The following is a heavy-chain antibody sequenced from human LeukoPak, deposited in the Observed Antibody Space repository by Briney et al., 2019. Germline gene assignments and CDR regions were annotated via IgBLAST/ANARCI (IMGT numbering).Heavy chain of an antibody. D-gene: IGHD2-2*01. CDR3: ARSLGYCSSTSCVNFNFDY. V-gene: IGHV1-69*13. CDR2: IITMFRKA. CDR1: GGTFSRYA. Sequence: PVKVSCKASGGTFSRYAIRWVRQAPGQGLEWKGGIITMFRKAKYAQKLQGRVTITADESTSTAYMELSSLRSEDTAVYYCARSLGYCSSTSCVNFNFDYWGQGTLVTGSS. J-gene: IGHJ4*02.